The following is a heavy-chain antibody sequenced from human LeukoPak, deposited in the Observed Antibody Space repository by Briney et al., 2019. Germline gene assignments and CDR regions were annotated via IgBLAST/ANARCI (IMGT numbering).Heavy chain of an antibody. CDR1: GGSISSGSYY. CDR2: IYTSGST. Sequence: SGTLSLTCTVSGGSISSGSYYWSWIRQPAGKGLEWIGRIYTSGSTNYNPSLKSRVTISVDTSKNQFSLKLSSVTAADTAVYYCARGGVATGTGNWGQGTLVTVSS. D-gene: IGHD1-1*01. V-gene: IGHV4-61*02. CDR3: ARGGVATGTGN. J-gene: IGHJ4*02.